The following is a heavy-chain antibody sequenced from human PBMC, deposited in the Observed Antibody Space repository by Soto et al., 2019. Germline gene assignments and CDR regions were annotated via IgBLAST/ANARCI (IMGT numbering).Heavy chain of an antibody. J-gene: IGHJ4*02. CDR1: GGSISSGGYY. D-gene: IGHD3-22*01. Sequence: SETLSLTCTVSGGSISSGGYYWSWIRQHPGKGLEWIGSIYYSGSTYYNPSLKSRVTISVDTSKNQFSLKLSSVTAADTAVYYCARLSGYYYDSSGYYRFDYWGQGTLVTVS. V-gene: IGHV4-39*01. CDR3: ARLSGYYYDSSGYYRFDY. CDR2: IYYSGST.